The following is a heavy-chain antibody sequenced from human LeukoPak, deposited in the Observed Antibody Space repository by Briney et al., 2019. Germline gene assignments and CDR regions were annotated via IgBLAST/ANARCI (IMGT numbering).Heavy chain of an antibody. J-gene: IGHJ4*02. CDR2: INPSGGST. CDR1: GYTLTSYY. D-gene: IGHD4-23*01. Sequence: GASVKVSCKASGYTLTSYYMHWVRQAPGQGLEWMGIINPSGGSTSYAQKFQGRVTMTRDMSTSTAYMELSSLRSEDTAVYYCARRAYLTLSPFDYWGQGTLVTVSS. CDR3: ARRAYLTLSPFDY. V-gene: IGHV1-46*01.